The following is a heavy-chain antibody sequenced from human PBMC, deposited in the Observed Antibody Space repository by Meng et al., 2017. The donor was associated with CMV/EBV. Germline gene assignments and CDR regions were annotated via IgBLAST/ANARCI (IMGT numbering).Heavy chain of an antibody. V-gene: IGHV4-30-4*08. J-gene: IGHJ4*02. D-gene: IGHD2-21*02. CDR3: AREGDNPFNY. Sequence: QLLGVGPLLLQPSQPLSPSCTVSGGSISSGGYYWSLIRQPPGKCLEWIGYIYYSGSTYYNPSLKSRVTISVDTSKNQFSLKLSSVTAADTAVYYCAREGDNPFNYWGQGTLVTVSS. CDR2: IYYSGST. CDR1: GGSISSGGYY.